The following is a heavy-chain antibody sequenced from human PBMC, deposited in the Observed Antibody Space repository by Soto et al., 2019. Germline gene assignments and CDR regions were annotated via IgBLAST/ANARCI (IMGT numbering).Heavy chain of an antibody. J-gene: IGHJ5*02. D-gene: IGHD2-15*01. CDR1: GGSISSGGHS. V-gene: IGHV4-30-2*06. CDR3: ARGVAATPNWFDP. Sequence: ASETLSLTCAVSGGSISSGGHSWSWIRQSPGMGLEGIGHIYHSGSTYYNPSLKSRATISLDRSKNQFSLKLTSVTAADTAVYYCARGVAATPNWFDPWGQGTLVTVSS. CDR2: IYHSGST.